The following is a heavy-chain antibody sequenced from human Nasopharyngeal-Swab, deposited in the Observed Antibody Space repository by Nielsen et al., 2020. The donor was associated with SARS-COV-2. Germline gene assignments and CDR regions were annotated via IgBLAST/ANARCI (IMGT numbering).Heavy chain of an antibody. CDR1: GFTFSSYW. J-gene: IGHJ4*02. CDR3: ARVVGDIVLMVYAIPLGYFDY. V-gene: IGHV3-7*01. Sequence: GGSLRLSCAASGFTFSSYWMSWVRQAPGKGLEWVANIKQDGSEKYYVDSVKGRFTISRDNAKNSLYLQMNSLRAEDTAVYYCARVVGDIVLMVYAIPLGYFDYWGQVTLVTVSS. D-gene: IGHD2-8*01. CDR2: IKQDGSEK.